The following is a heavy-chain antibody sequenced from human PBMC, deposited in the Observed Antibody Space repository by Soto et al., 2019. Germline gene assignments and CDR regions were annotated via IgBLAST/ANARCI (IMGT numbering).Heavy chain of an antibody. CDR3: ARASKLRYYGSGSYYKGLDDAFDI. V-gene: IGHV1-69*02. CDR1: GGTFSSYT. D-gene: IGHD3-10*01. CDR2: IIPILGIA. J-gene: IGHJ3*02. Sequence: SVKVSCKASGGTFSSYTISWVRQAPGQGLEWMGRIIPILGIATYAQKFQGRVTITADKSTSTAYMELSSLRSEDTAVYYCARASKLRYYGSGSYYKGLDDAFDIWG.